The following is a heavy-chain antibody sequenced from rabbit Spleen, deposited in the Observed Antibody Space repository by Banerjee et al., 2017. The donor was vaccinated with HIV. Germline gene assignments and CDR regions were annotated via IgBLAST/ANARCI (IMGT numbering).Heavy chain of an antibody. CDR2: IYAATGST. Sequence: QEHLKESGGGVVQPGGPMNLSCTASGIVLMRIVMSWVRQAPGKGLEWIGFIYAATGSTDDASKVNGRFTISSGNAQNSVDLQMSGLTTADTATYVCARAGYAGYGYANFRDYYDIDLWGQGTLVTVS. J-gene: IGHJ3*01. CDR3: ARAGYAGYGYANFRDYYDIDL. CDR1: GIVLMRIV. V-gene: IGHV1S47*01. D-gene: IGHD6-1*01.